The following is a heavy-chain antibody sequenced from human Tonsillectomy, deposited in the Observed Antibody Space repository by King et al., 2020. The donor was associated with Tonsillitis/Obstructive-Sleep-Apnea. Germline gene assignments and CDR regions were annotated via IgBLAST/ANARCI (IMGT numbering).Heavy chain of an antibody. CDR1: GYTFTSYY. V-gene: IGHV1-46*01. D-gene: IGHD3-10*01. CDR3: ASVPLSGSSFDY. CDR2: INPSGGST. Sequence: VQLVQSGAEVKKPGASVKVSCKASGYTFTSYYMHWVRQAPGQGLEWMGIINPSGGSTSYAQKFQGRVTMTRDTSTSTVYMELSSLRSEDTAVYYCASVPLSGSSFDYWGQGTLVTGSS. J-gene: IGHJ4*02.